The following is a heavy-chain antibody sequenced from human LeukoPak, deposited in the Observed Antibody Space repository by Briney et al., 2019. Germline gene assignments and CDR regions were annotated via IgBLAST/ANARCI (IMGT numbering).Heavy chain of an antibody. CDR2: IIPIFGTA. CDR1: GCTFSSYA. D-gene: IGHD4-17*01. J-gene: IGHJ4*02. CDR3: ASSYGDYLGIGY. Sequence: ASVKVSCKASGCTFSSYAISWVRQAPGQGLEWMGGIIPIFGTANYAQKFQGRVTITADESTSTAYMELSSLRSEDTAVYYCASSYGDYLGIGYWGQGTLVTVSS. V-gene: IGHV1-69*13.